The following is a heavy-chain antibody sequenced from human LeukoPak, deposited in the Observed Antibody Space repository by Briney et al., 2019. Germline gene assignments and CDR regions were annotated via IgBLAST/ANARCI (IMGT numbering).Heavy chain of an antibody. D-gene: IGHD3-3*02. Sequence: SETLSLTCTVSGDSISDDYYTWMRQPAGKGLEWIGRIHSGGTTNYNPSLMSRVTLSIDKSKKHISLRLTSVTAADTALYYCARDNGSGYTKGYEHYYYYLDVWGKGTAVTVSS. V-gene: IGHV4-4*07. CDR2: IHSGGTT. CDR3: ARDNGSGYTKGYEHYYYYLDV. CDR1: GDSISDDY. J-gene: IGHJ6*03.